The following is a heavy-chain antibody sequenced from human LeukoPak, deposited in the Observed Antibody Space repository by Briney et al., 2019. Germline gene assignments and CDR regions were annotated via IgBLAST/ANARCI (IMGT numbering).Heavy chain of an antibody. CDR3: ARSRGTIFEAEISFDY. V-gene: IGHV1-46*01. D-gene: IGHD3-3*01. J-gene: IGHJ4*02. CDR2: INPSGGST. Sequence: ASVKVSCKASGYTFSSYYMHWVRQAPGQGLEWMGRINPSGGSTSYAQKFQGRVTMTRDTSTTTIYMELSSLRSEDTAVYYCARSRGTIFEAEISFDYWGQGTLVTVSS. CDR1: GYTFSSYY.